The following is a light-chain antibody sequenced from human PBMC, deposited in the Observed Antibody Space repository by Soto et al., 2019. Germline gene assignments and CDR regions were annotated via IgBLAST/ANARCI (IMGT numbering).Light chain of an antibody. Sequence: VVMTQSPLSLPVTLGQPASISCRSSQSLVYSDGNTYFNWFLQRPGQSPRRLIYKVSNRDSGVPDRCSGSGSGTDFTLQISRVEAEDVGIYYCMQGTHWPPTFGQGTKVDI. CDR1: QSLVYSDGNTY. CDR3: MQGTHWPPT. CDR2: KVS. J-gene: IGKJ1*01. V-gene: IGKV2-30*01.